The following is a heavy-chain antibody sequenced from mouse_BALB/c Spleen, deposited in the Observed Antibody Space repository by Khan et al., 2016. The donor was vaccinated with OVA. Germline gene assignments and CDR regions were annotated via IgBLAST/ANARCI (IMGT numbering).Heavy chain of an antibody. Sequence: QVQLQQSGPELVKPGASVRISCKASDSTFTNFYIHWVKQRPGQGLEWIGWIYPGNVNTKYNDNFKGKATLTADKSSSTAYMLLSSLTSEDSAVYFCARGDYYGTYAMDYWGQGTSVIVSS. CDR3: ARGDYYGTYAMDY. V-gene: IGHV1S56*01. CDR2: IYPGNVNT. J-gene: IGHJ4*01. D-gene: IGHD1-1*01. CDR1: DSTFTNFY.